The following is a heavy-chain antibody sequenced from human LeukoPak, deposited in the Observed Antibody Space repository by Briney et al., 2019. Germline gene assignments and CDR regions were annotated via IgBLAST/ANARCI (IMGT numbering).Heavy chain of an antibody. V-gene: IGHV1-18*01. CDR3: ARVSVGATDAFDI. D-gene: IGHD1-26*01. Sequence: ASVKVSCKASGSTFTDYDISWVRQATGQGLEWMGWISAYNGNTNYAQKLQGRVTMTADTSTSTAYMELRSLRSDDTAVYYCARVSVGATDAFDIWGQGTMVTVSS. CDR2: ISAYNGNT. CDR1: GSTFTDYD. J-gene: IGHJ3*02.